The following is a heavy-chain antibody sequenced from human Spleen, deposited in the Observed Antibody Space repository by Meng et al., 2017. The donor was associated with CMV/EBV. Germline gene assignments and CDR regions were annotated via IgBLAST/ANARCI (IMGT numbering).Heavy chain of an antibody. CDR2: IDHSGST. J-gene: IGHJ4*02. D-gene: IGHD2-2*01. V-gene: IGHV4-34*01. CDR1: GGSFSGYY. CDR3: ARSARYCSSTSCYGKFFDY. Sequence: SETLSLTCVVYGGSFSGYYWTWIRQPPGKGLEWIGEIDHSGSTNYNPSLKSRVTISLDTSKNQFSLKLTSVTAADTAVYYCARSARYCSSTSCYGKFFDYWGQGTLVTVSS.